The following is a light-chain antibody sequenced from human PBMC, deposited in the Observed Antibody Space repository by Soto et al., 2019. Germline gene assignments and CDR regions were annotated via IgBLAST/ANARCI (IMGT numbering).Light chain of an antibody. Sequence: IVLTQSPGTLSLSPGERATLSCRASQSVSSGYFAWYQQKPGQAPRLLIYGASSRATGIPDRFSGSGSGTDFTLTISRLEPEDFAVYYCQQYGSSLPITFGQGTRLEIK. V-gene: IGKV3-20*01. CDR1: QSVSSGY. CDR2: GAS. J-gene: IGKJ5*01. CDR3: QQYGSSLPIT.